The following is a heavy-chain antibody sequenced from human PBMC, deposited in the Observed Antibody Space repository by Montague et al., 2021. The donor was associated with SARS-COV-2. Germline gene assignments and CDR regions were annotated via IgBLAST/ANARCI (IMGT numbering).Heavy chain of an antibody. V-gene: IGHV3-30*01. D-gene: IGHD5-24*01. Sequence: SLRLSCAASGFTFTDYPLHWVRQAPGKGLEWVAVISYDATHTFYAESLQGRLTVSRDNSERTISLQMNGLRPDDTAIYYCARGRWTYRVIGAFDIWGQGTMVTVSS. CDR2: ISYDATHT. CDR3: ARGRWTYRVIGAFDI. J-gene: IGHJ3*02. CDR1: GFTFTDYP.